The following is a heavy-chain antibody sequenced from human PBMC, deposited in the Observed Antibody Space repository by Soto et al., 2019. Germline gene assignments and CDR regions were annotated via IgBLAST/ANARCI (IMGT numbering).Heavy chain of an antibody. V-gene: IGHV3-49*03. CDR1: GFTFGDYA. D-gene: IGHD3-22*01. CDR3: TSYREGYDYDRYYFDY. J-gene: IGHJ4*01. Sequence: PGGSLRLSCTASGFTFGDYAMSWFRQAPGKGLEWVGFIRSKAYGGTTEYAAYVKGRFTISRDDSKSIAYLQMNSLKNEDTAVYYCTSYREGYDYDRYYFDYWGHVTLVTVSP. CDR2: IRSKAYGGTT.